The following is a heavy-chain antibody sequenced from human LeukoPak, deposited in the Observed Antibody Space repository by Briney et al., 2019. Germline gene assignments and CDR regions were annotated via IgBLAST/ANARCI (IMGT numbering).Heavy chain of an antibody. J-gene: IGHJ3*01. Sequence: GGSLRLSCAASEFTFSSHFMNWVRQAPGKGLEWVSSISSSGSSVLYADSLKGRFTISRDNAKNSLYLQMNSLRPEDTAVYYCAGERYSRSSHDALDLWGQGTMVTVSS. CDR3: AGERYSRSSHDALDL. D-gene: IGHD6-6*01. CDR2: ISSSGSSV. CDR1: EFTFSSHF. V-gene: IGHV3-21*01.